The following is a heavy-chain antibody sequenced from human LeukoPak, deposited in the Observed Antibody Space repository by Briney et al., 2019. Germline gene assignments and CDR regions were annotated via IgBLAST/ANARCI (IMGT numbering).Heavy chain of an antibody. CDR2: IYHSGST. CDR3: ARGYDYVWGSYPYPSFDY. J-gene: IGHJ4*02. CDR1: GYSISSGYY. Sequence: PSETLSLTCTVSGYSISSGYYWGWIRQPPGKGLEWIGSIYHSGSTYYNPSLKSRVTISVDTSKNQFSLKLSSVTAADTAVYYCARGYDYVWGSYPYPSFDYWGQGTLVTVSS. V-gene: IGHV4-38-2*02. D-gene: IGHD3-16*02.